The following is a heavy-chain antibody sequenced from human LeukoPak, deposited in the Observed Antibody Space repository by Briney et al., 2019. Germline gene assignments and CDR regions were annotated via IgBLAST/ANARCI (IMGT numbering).Heavy chain of an antibody. J-gene: IGHJ4*02. Sequence: ASVKVSCKASGGTFSSHAISWVRQAPGQGLEWMGGIIPIFGRANYAQKFQGRVTITADESTSTAYMKLSSLRSEDTAVYYCTRVEAYCGGDCSFDYWGQGTLVTVSP. D-gene: IGHD2-21*02. CDR2: IIPIFGRA. CDR3: TRVEAYCGGDCSFDY. CDR1: GGTFSSHA. V-gene: IGHV1-69*01.